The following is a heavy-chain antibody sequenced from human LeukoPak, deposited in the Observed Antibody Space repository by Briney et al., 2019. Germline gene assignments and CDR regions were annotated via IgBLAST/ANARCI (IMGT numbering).Heavy chain of an antibody. V-gene: IGHV3-23*01. CDR1: GFTFSSCA. D-gene: IGHD6-6*01. CDR3: ARDRQLVYY. J-gene: IGHJ4*02. CDR2: ISVSGGDT. Sequence: GGSLRLSCAASGFTFSSCAMNWVRQAPGEGLEWVSTISVSGGDTYYADSVKGRFTISRDNSKNTLYLQMNSLRAEDTAVYYCARDRQLVYYWGQGTLVTVSS.